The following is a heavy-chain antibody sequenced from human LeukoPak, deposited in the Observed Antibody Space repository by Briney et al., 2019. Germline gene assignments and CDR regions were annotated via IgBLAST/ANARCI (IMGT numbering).Heavy chain of an antibody. D-gene: IGHD2-15*01. J-gene: IGHJ5*02. V-gene: IGHV4-39*01. CDR1: GGSISRGHYY. CDR2: FYYSGTP. CDR3: ARQPKECTPGVFITGKACWFDP. Sequence: PSDTLSLPCTLSGGSISRGHYYWAWIRQPPGKVLQWIDRFYYSGTPHNNRSRKSRVTISVDTSRNLFSLNLSSVTAADTAFYYCARQPKECTPGVFITGKACWFDPWGQGTLVTVSS.